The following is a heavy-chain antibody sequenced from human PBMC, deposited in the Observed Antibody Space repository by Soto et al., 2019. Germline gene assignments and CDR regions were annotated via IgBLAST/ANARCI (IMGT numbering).Heavy chain of an antibody. V-gene: IGHV1-46*01. J-gene: IGHJ4*02. CDR3: ARDLDSSGYYPGMDY. CDR1: GYSFTIYY. CDR2: INPSGGST. Sequence: ASVKVSCKASGYSFTIYYMHWVRQAPGQGLEWMGIINPSGGSTSYAQKFQGRVTMTRDTSTSTVYMELSSLRSEDTAVYYCARDLDSSGYYPGMDYWGQGTLFTVSS. D-gene: IGHD3-22*01.